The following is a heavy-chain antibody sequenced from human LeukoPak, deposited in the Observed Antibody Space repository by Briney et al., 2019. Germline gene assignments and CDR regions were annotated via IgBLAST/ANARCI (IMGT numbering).Heavy chain of an antibody. J-gene: IGHJ6*02. V-gene: IGHV3-43*02. CDR1: GFTIGPYA. Sequence: GGSLRLSCAASGFTIGPYAMYWVRQGPGRGLEWVSVIKADGSGTFYADPVRGRFTTSRDNSKNSLYLQMNSLTSEDTALYYCATWAFYHNLDVWGQGTTVIVSS. CDR2: IKADGSGT. D-gene: IGHD2/OR15-2a*01. CDR3: ATWAFYHNLDV.